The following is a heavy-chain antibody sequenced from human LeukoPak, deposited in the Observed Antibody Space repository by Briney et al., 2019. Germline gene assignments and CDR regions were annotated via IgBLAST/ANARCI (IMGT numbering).Heavy chain of an antibody. D-gene: IGHD2-2*01. CDR3: ARHVVPAAMYYYYYMDV. Sequence: PGGSLRLSCAASGFIFSNDYMSWVRQAPGKGLEWVSVIYRGGSTYYSASVKGRFTISRDNSKNTLYLQMNSLRAEDTAVYYCARHVVPAAMYYYYYMDVWGKGTTVTVSS. CDR2: IYRGGST. V-gene: IGHV3-53*01. CDR1: GFIFSNDY. J-gene: IGHJ6*03.